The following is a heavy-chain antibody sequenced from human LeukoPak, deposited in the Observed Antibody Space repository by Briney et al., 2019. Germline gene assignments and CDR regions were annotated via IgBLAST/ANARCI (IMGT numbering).Heavy chain of an antibody. D-gene: IGHD5-12*01. Sequence: SETLSLTCAVYGGSFSGYYWSWIRQPPGKGLEWIGEINHSGSTYYNPSLKSRVTISVDTSKNQFSLKLSSVTAADTAVYYCASAIVATIKWAPDYWGQGTLVTVSS. CDR3: ASAIVATIKWAPDY. CDR1: GGSFSGYY. V-gene: IGHV4-34*01. J-gene: IGHJ4*02. CDR2: INHSGST.